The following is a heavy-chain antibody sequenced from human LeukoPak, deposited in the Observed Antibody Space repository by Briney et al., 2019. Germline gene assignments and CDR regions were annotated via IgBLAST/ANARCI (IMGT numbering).Heavy chain of an antibody. V-gene: IGHV4-39*01. J-gene: IGHJ6*03. Sequence: SETLSLTCSVSDDSISSSNYYWGWIRRPPGKGLEWIGTIYYRGDTYYNPSLKSRVTISVDTSKNQFSLKLSSVTAADTAVYYCARVRGTLYYDFWSGDPSYYYMDVWGKGTTVTVSS. D-gene: IGHD3-3*01. CDR2: IYYRGDT. CDR1: DDSISSSNYY. CDR3: ARVRGTLYYDFWSGDPSYYYMDV.